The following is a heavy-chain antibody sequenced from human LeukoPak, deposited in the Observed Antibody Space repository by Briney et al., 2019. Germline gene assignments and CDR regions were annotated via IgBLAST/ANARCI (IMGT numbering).Heavy chain of an antibody. D-gene: IGHD4-17*01. V-gene: IGHV3-30*03. CDR1: GFTFSSYG. CDR3: ASPAYGDYALFDY. CDR2: ISYDGSNK. J-gene: IGHJ4*02. Sequence: PGGSLRLSCAASGFTFSSYGMHWVRQAPGKGLEWVAVISYDGSNKYYADSVKGRFTISRDNSKNTLYLQMNGLRAEDTAVYYCASPAYGDYALFDYWGQGTLVTVSS.